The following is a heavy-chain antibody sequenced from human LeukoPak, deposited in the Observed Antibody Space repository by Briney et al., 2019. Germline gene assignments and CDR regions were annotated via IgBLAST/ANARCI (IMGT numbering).Heavy chain of an antibody. J-gene: IGHJ6*02. Sequence: ASVKVSCKASGYTFTSYGISWVRQAPGQGLEWMGWISVYNGNTNYAQKFQGRVTITADKSTSTAYMELSSLRSEDTAVYYCARAHYYGSGSYYNGGYYYYGMDVWGQGTTVTVSS. CDR2: ISVYNGNT. CDR3: ARAHYYGSGSYYNGGYYYYGMDV. CDR1: GYTFTSYG. D-gene: IGHD3-10*01. V-gene: IGHV1-18*01.